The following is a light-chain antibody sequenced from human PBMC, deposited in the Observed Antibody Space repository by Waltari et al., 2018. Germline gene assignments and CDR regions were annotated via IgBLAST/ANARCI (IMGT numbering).Light chain of an antibody. V-gene: IGLV4-69*01. J-gene: IGLJ3*02. CDR3: QTGGHGTWV. CDR2: INSDGSH. CDR1: SGHSSNI. Sequence: QLVLTQSPSASASLGASVNLTCTLDSGHSSNIVAWLQQQPEEGPRCWMKINSDGSHSKGDGVPERFSGSSSGAERYLTISSVQSEDEADYYCQTGGHGTWVFGGGTKLTVL.